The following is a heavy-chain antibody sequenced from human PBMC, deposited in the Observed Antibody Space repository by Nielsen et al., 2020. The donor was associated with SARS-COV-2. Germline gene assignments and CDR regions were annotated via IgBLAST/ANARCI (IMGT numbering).Heavy chain of an antibody. D-gene: IGHD4-17*01. Sequence: ASVKVSCKASGYTFTSYGISWVRQAPGQGLEWMGWISAYNGNTNYAQKFQGRVTITADESTSTAYMELSSLRSEDTAVYYCARDTGYGDYKDYWGQGTLVTVSS. CDR1: GYTFTSYG. CDR3: ARDTGYGDYKDY. J-gene: IGHJ4*02. V-gene: IGHV1-18*01. CDR2: ISAYNGNT.